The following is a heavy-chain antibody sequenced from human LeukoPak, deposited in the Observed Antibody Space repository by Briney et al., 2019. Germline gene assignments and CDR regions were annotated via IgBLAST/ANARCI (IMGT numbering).Heavy chain of an antibody. D-gene: IGHD1-26*01. J-gene: IGHJ1*01. V-gene: IGHV1-8*01. CDR1: GYTVTSYD. CDR3: ARGGAGSIGMLFQH. Sequence: ASVKVSCKASGYTVTSYDINWVRQATGQGLEWMGWMNPNSGDTGYAQKFQSRVTMTTDTSTSTAYMELSSLISDDTAVYYCARGGAGSIGMLFQHWGQGTLVTVSS. CDR2: MNPNSGDT.